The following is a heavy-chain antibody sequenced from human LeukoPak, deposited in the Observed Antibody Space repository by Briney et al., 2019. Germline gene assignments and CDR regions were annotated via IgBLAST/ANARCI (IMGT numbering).Heavy chain of an antibody. CDR1: GYTFTSYA. CDR3: AEGAMVRGVSNCFDP. CDR2: INAGNGKT. D-gene: IGHD3-10*01. V-gene: IGHV1-3*01. J-gene: IGHJ5*02. Sequence: GASVNDSCKASGYTFTSYAMHWVRQAPGQRLEWMGWINAGNGKTKYSQKLQGRVTITRDTSASTAYMELSSLRSEETAVYYCAEGAMVRGVSNCFDPWGQGTLVTVSS.